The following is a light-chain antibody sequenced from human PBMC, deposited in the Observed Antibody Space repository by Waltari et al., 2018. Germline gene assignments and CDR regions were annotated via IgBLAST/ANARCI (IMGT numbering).Light chain of an antibody. CDR2: LAS. Sequence: IQLTQTPSTLSASAGDSVTITCRASQDIHRYLAWYQHQSGKAPRVLIYLASTLEIGVPSRFSGSGSGTQFTLTIRNLQPEDFATYFCQQYHGDWTTFGQGTRLEIK. J-gene: IGKJ5*01. V-gene: IGKV1-5*03. CDR3: QQYHGDWTT. CDR1: QDIHRY.